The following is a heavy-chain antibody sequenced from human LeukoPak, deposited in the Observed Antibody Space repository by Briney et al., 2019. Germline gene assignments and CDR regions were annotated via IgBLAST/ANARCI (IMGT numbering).Heavy chain of an antibody. D-gene: IGHD3-22*01. Sequence: SETLSLTCTVSGDSINSLGLWSWVRQPPGKGLEWIGEMYLSGTTHSNPSVKSRVTISIDKSKNQFFLNLSSVTAADTAVYYCAGLVGRYSSGLYYYYFDYWGQGTLVTVSS. V-gene: IGHV4-4*02. CDR2: MYLSGTT. CDR1: GDSINSLGL. CDR3: AGLVGRYSSGLYYYYFDY. J-gene: IGHJ4*02.